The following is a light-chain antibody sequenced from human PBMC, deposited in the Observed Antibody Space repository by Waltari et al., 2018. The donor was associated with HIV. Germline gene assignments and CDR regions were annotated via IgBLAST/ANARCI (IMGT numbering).Light chain of an antibody. CDR1: RSTSGRNT. CDR3: AAWDDRLNLWV. V-gene: IGLV1-44*01. J-gene: IGLJ3*02. Sequence: QSVLTQPPSASGTPGQRLTMPCSGSRSTSGRNTVTWYQHLPGTAPKLLISSNNQRPSGVPDRFSGSKSGTSASLAISGLQSEDEARYYCAAWDDRLNLWVFGGGTKLTVL. CDR2: SNN.